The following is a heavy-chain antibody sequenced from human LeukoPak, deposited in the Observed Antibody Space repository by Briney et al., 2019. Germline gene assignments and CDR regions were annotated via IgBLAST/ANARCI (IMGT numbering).Heavy chain of an antibody. D-gene: IGHD6-19*01. V-gene: IGHV3-30*04. Sequence: GALRLSCAASGFTFSSYAMHWVRQAPGKGLEWVAVISYDGSNKYYADSVKGRFTISRDNSMNTLYLQMNSLRAEDTAVYYCARASHPPFSPEQWLVTHFDYWCQGTLVTVSS. J-gene: IGHJ4*02. CDR1: GFTFSSYA. CDR2: ISYDGSNK. CDR3: ARASHPPFSPEQWLVTHFDY.